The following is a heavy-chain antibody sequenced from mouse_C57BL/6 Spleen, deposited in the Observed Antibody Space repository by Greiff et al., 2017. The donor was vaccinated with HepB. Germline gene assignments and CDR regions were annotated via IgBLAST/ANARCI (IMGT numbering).Heavy chain of an antibody. Sequence: QVHVKQSGAELARPGASVKLSCKASGYTFTSYGISWVKQRTGQGLEWIGEIYPRSGNTYYNEKFKGKATLTADKSSSTAYMELRSLTSEDSAVYFCARQGLGGGYAMDYWGQGTSVTVSS. V-gene: IGHV1-81*01. J-gene: IGHJ4*01. CDR1: GYTFTSYG. CDR2: IYPRSGNT. CDR3: ARQGLGGGYAMDY. D-gene: IGHD3-2*02.